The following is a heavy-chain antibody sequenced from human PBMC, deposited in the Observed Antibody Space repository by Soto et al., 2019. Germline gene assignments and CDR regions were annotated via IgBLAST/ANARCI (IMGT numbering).Heavy chain of an antibody. CDR2: INPNSGGT. V-gene: IGHV1-2*02. D-gene: IGHD5-12*01. J-gene: IGHJ4*02. CDR3: ARDLRDGYNYPHFDY. Sequence: GASVKVSCKASGYTFTGYYLHWVRQAPGQGLEWMGWINPNSGGTNYAQKFQGRVTMTRDTPISTAYMELSRLRSDDTAVYYCARDLRDGYNYPHFDYWGQGTLVTVSS. CDR1: GYTFTGYY.